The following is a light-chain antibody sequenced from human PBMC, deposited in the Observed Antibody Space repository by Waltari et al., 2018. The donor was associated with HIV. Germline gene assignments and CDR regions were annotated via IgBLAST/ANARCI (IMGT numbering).Light chain of an antibody. Sequence: QSVLAQPPSVSAAPGQGVPMSCPGSSPNIGKNDLPWYQHLPGAAPKLLIYDNNNRPAGIPDRFSGSKSGTSATLVITGLQTGDEADYYCGTWDSSLRAVFGGGTKLTVL. J-gene: IGLJ3*02. V-gene: IGLV1-51*01. CDR1: SPNIGKND. CDR2: DNN. CDR3: GTWDSSLRAV.